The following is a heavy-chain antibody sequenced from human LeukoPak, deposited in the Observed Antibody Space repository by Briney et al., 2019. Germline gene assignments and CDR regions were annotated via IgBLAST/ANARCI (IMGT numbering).Heavy chain of an antibody. J-gene: IGHJ3*02. CDR1: GFTFSDYY. CDR2: ISVSGTTI. D-gene: IGHD5-12*01. CDR3: ARDSRGAFDI. Sequence: PGRSLRLSCAVSGFTFSDYYMSWIRQAPGKGPEWLSYISVSGTTIFYADSVKGRFTISRDNAKNSLYLQMNSLRAEDTALYYCARDSRGAFDIWGQGTMVTVSS. V-gene: IGHV3-11*01.